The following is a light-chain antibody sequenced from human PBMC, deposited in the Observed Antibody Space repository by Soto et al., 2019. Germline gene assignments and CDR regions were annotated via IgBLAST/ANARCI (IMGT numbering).Light chain of an antibody. V-gene: IGLV1-40*01. CDR1: ISNIGAGYD. J-gene: IGLJ2*01. Sequence: QSVLTQPPSVSGAPGQRVTISCTGSISNIGAGYDVHWYQQLPGAAPKLLIYGNSNRPSGVPDRLSGSKSGTSASLAITELQAEDEADYYCQSYDTSLCGSVFGGGTKLTVL. CDR3: QSYDTSLCGSV. CDR2: GNS.